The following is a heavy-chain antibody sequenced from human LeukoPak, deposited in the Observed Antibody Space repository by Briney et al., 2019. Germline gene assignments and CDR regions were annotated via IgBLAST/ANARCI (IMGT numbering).Heavy chain of an antibody. V-gene: IGHV3-23*01. D-gene: IGHD4-17*01. CDR1: GFTLRRQA. J-gene: IGHJ4*02. CDR2: ISGSGGST. Sequence: GGSLRLSCGASGFTLRRQATMWARQAPGKGLEWVPAISGSGGSTYYADSVKGRFTISRDNSKNTLYLQMNSLRAEDTAVYYCEGHKSVTVTTSVPYWGQGTLVTVSS. CDR3: EGHKSVTVTTSVPY.